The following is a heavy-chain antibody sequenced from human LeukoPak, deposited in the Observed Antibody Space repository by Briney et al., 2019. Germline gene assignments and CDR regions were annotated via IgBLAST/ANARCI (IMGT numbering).Heavy chain of an antibody. V-gene: IGHV4-59*01. Sequence: KPSETLSLTRTGSGGSISSYHWSWIRQPPRKGLEWIGDIYYSGSTNYNPSLKSRVTISVDTSKNQFSLKLSSVTAADTAVYYCARGYGSVIQLWVFDYWGQGTLVTVSS. D-gene: IGHD5-18*01. CDR3: ARGYGSVIQLWVFDY. CDR2: IYYSGST. J-gene: IGHJ4*02. CDR1: GGSISSYH.